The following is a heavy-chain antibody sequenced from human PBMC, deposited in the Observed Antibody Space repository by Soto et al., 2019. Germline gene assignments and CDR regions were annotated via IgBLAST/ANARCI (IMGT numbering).Heavy chain of an antibody. D-gene: IGHD3-9*01. V-gene: IGHV3-74*01. CDR3: ARQKINDILTGYDAFDL. Sequence: GGSLRLSCAASGFTFSSYWMHWVRQAPGKGLVWVSRINSDGSSTSYADSVKGRFTISRDNAKNTLYLQMNSLRAEDTAVYYCARQKINDILTGYDAFDLWGQGTMVTVSS. J-gene: IGHJ3*01. CDR1: GFTFSSYW. CDR2: INSDGSST.